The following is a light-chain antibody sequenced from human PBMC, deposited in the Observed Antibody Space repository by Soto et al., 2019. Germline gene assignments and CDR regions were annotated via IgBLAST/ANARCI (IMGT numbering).Light chain of an antibody. V-gene: IGKV1-5*01. J-gene: IGKJ4*01. CDR3: QQLESYPST. Sequence: DIQMTQSPSTLSASVGDRVTITCRASQSINGWLAWYQQKPGKAPQLLIYDASNLESGVPSRFSGSGSGTEFTLTITSLQPDDFATYYCQQLESYPSTFGGGTKVEIK. CDR2: DAS. CDR1: QSINGW.